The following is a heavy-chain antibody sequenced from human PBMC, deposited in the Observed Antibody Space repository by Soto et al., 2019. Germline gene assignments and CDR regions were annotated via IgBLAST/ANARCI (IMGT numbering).Heavy chain of an antibody. D-gene: IGHD3-10*01. V-gene: IGHV1-18*01. CDR3: ARGWFGEFVDYFDF. J-gene: IGHJ4*02. CDR1: GYTFTSYA. Sequence: QVQLVQSGAEVKKPGASVKVSRKASGYTFTSYAISWVRQAPGQGLDWMGWISAYNGNTNYAQKLQGRVTMTTDTSTSTDYMELRSLRSDDTAVYYCARGWFGEFVDYFDFWGQGTLVTVSS. CDR2: ISAYNGNT.